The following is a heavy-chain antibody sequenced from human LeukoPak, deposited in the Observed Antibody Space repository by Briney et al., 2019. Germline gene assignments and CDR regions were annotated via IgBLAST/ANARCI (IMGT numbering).Heavy chain of an antibody. CDR3: AKEGWRSSGWYPEYYFDY. Sequence: ASVKVSCKASGYTFTGYYMHWVRQAPGQGLEWMGWINPNSGGTNYAQKFQGRVTMTRDTSISTAYMELNSLRAEDTAVYYCAKEGWRSSGWYPEYYFDYWGQGTLVTVSS. CDR2: INPNSGGT. CDR1: GYTFTGYY. V-gene: IGHV1-2*02. J-gene: IGHJ4*02. D-gene: IGHD6-19*01.